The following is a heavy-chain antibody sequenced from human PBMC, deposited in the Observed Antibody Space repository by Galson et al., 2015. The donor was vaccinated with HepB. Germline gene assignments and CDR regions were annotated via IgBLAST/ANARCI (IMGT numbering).Heavy chain of an antibody. D-gene: IGHD3-16*01. Sequence: SLRLSCAASGFTFSSYGMHWVRQAPGKGLEWVAVISYDGSNKYYADSVKGRFTISRDNSKNTLYLQMNSLRAEDTAVYYCAKDWGWLRYYFDYWGQGTLVTVSS. CDR2: ISYDGSNK. CDR3: AKDWGWLRYYFDY. V-gene: IGHV3-30*18. J-gene: IGHJ4*02. CDR1: GFTFSSYG.